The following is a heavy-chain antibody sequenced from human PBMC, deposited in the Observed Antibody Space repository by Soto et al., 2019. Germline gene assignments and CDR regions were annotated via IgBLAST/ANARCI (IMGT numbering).Heavy chain of an antibody. D-gene: IGHD3-16*02. CDR3: ARAYYDYIWGSYRPFDY. J-gene: IGHJ4*02. CDR1: GGSFSGYY. V-gene: IGHV4-34*01. CDR2: INHSGST. Sequence: TLSLTCAVYGGSFSGYYWSWIRQPPGKGLEWIGEINHSGSTNYNPSLKSRITISVDTSKNQFSLKLSSVTAADTAVYYCARAYYDYIWGSYRPFDYWGQGTLVTVSS.